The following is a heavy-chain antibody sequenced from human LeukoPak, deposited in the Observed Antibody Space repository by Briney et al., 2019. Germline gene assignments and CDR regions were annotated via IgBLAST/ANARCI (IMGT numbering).Heavy chain of an antibody. J-gene: IGHJ4*02. CDR3: AREAPNYYDSSGYPDY. CDR2: INHSGST. Sequence: SETLSLTCAVYGGSFSGYYWSWIRQPPGKGLEWIGEINHSGSTNYNPSLKSRVTISVDTSKNQFSLKLSSVTAADTAVYYCAREAPNYYDSSGYPDYWGQGTLVTVSS. V-gene: IGHV4-34*01. CDR1: GGSFSGYY. D-gene: IGHD3-22*01.